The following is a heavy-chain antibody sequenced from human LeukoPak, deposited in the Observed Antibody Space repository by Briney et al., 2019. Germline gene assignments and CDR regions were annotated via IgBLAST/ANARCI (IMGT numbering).Heavy chain of an antibody. Sequence: GGSLRLSCAASGFTLGTYWMSWVRQSPRKGLEWVATIKSDGTKTYYADSVKGRFTITRDNAKNSLYLQMNSLRVEDTAVYYCARVYGGSWDYWGQGTLVTVSS. CDR1: GFTLGTYW. D-gene: IGHD2/OR15-2a*01. CDR3: ARVYGGSWDY. CDR2: IKSDGTKT. J-gene: IGHJ4*02. V-gene: IGHV3-7*05.